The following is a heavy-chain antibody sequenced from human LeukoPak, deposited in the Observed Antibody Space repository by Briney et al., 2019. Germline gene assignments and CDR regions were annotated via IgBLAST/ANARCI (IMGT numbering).Heavy chain of an antibody. CDR2: ISSSSSTI. D-gene: IGHD6-13*01. CDR3: ARVRAAAGTPFFDY. CDR1: GFTFSSYS. Sequence: GGSLRLSCAASGFTFSSYSMNWVRQAPGKGLEWVSYISSSSSTIYYADSVKGRFTISRDNAKNSLYLQMNSLRTEDTAVYYCARVRAAAGTPFFDYWGQGTLVTVSS. J-gene: IGHJ4*02. V-gene: IGHV3-48*01.